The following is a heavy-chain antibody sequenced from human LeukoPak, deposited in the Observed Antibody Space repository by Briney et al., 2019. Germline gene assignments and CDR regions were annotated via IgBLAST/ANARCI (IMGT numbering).Heavy chain of an antibody. CDR1: GGSLSRFS. V-gene: IGHV4-59*01. CDR2: IYYSGST. CDR3: AREGDGSGYYDY. Sequence: SETLSLTCTVYGGSLSRFSWSWIRQPPGKGMGWIGYIYYSGSTNYNPSLESRVTISVDTSKNQFSRKLSSVTAADTAVYYCAREGDGSGYYDYWGQGTLVTVSS. D-gene: IGHD3-22*01. J-gene: IGHJ4*02.